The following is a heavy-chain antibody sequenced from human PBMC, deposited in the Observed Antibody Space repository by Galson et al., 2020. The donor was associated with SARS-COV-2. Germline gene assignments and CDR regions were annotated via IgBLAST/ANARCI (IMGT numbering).Heavy chain of an antibody. V-gene: IGHV4-61*01. CDR3: ATEVSLSSNWCDP. CDR2: IYYSGST. Sequence: SQTLSPTCTVSGGSVSSDSSFWSWIRQPPGKGLEWIGYIYYSGSTDYNPSLKSRVTISLDTSKNQFSLKLNSVSAADTAVYYCATEVSLSSNWCDPWGQGTLVTVSS. CDR1: GGSVSSDSSF. D-gene: IGHD6-6*01. J-gene: IGHJ5*02.